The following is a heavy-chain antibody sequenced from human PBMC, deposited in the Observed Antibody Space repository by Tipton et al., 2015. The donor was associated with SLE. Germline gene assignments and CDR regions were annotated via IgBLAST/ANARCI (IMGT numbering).Heavy chain of an antibody. CDR3: ARGGVGGYDYFDH. CDR1: GGAISSDDYY. J-gene: IGHJ4*02. Sequence: LRLSCTVSGGAISSDDYYWTWIRQHPGKGLEWIGHIVYRGNTHYNTSLKSRVTISVDPSKNHFSLKLNSVTAADTAVYFCARGGVGGYDYFDHWGQGTLVTVSS. V-gene: IGHV4-31*02. D-gene: IGHD5-12*01. CDR2: IVYRGNT.